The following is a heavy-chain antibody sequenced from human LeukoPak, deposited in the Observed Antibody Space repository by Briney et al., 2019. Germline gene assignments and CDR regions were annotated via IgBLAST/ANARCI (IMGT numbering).Heavy chain of an antibody. V-gene: IGHV4-4*02. CDR2: ISHNGST. Sequence: SETLSLTCAVSGGSISRARWWNWVRQPPGKGLEWIGGISHNGSTIYNVSLKSRVTISLDRSTNQVSLKLSSVTAADTAMYYCARGYYDSGSHIDAFDIWGQGTMVTVSS. D-gene: IGHD3-10*01. J-gene: IGHJ3*02. CDR3: ARGYYDSGSHIDAFDI. CDR1: GGSISRARW.